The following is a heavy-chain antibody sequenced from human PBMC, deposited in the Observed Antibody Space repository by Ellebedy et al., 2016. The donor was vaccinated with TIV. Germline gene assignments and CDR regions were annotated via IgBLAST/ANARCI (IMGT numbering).Heavy chain of an antibody. CDR2: ISYDGTNK. CDR3: ARDYGEYAGKTYYFDY. CDR1: GFTFSRNA. J-gene: IGHJ4*02. D-gene: IGHD3-10*01. V-gene: IGHV3-30*04. Sequence: PGGSLRPSCPASGFTFSRNAMHWVRQAPGKGLGGVALISYDGTNKYYSDALKGRFTISRDNSKNTLYLQMNSLQPEDTAVYYCARDYGEYAGKTYYFDYWGQGTLVTVSS.